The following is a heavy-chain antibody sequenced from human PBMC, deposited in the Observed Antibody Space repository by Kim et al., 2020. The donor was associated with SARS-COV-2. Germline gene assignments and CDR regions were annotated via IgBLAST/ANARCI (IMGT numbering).Heavy chain of an antibody. J-gene: IGHJ4*02. V-gene: IGHV1-46*01. D-gene: IGHD1-26*01. Sequence: KYAPKFQGRVTMTRDTSTTSVYMDLSSLRSEDTAVYYGAREYSGTYHFDYWGQGTLVTVSS. CDR3: AREYSGTYHFDY.